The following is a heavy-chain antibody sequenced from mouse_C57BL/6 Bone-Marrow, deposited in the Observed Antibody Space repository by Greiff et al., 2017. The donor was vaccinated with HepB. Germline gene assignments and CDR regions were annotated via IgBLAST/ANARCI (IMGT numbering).Heavy chain of an antibody. CDR1: GYSFTDYN. Sequence: EVKLQESGPELVKPGASVKISCKASGYSFTDYNMNWVKQSNGKSLEWIGVINPNYGTTSYNQKFKGKATLTVDQSSSTAYMQLNSLTSEDSAVYYCATYDYDRRYYAMDYWGQGTSVTVSS. J-gene: IGHJ4*01. V-gene: IGHV1-39*01. CDR2: INPNYGTT. D-gene: IGHD2-4*01. CDR3: ATYDYDRRYYAMDY.